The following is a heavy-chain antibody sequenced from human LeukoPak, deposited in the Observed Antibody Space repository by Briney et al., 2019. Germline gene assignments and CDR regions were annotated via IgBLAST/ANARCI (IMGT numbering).Heavy chain of an antibody. J-gene: IGHJ4*02. D-gene: IGHD6-6*01. CDR1: GFTFSSYG. Sequence: GGSLRLSCAASGFTFSSYGMHWVRQAPGKGLKWVAFIRYDGSNKYYADSVKGRFTISRDNSKNTLYLQMNSLRGEDTAVYYCAKDSSISAIDYWGQGTLVSVSS. CDR2: IRYDGSNK. V-gene: IGHV3-30*02. CDR3: AKDSSISAIDY.